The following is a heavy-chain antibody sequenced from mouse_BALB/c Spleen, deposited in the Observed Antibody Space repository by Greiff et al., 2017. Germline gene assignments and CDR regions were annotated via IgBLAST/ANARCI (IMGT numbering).Heavy chain of an antibody. CDR2: ISYSGTT. CDR3: AASYYGNYDY. V-gene: IGHV3-2*02. Sequence: EVKLVESGPGLVKPSQSLSLTCTVTGYSITSDYAWNWIRQFPGNKLEWMGYISYSGTTSYNPSLKSRISITRDTSKNQFFLQLNSVTTEDTATYYCAASYYGNYDYWGQGTTLTVSS. D-gene: IGHD2-10*01. CDR1: GYSITSDYA. J-gene: IGHJ2*01.